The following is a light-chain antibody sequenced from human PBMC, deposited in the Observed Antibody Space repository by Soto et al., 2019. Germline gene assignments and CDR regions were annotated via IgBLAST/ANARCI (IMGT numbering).Light chain of an antibody. V-gene: IGKV1-5*01. J-gene: IGKJ1*01. Sequence: DIQMTQSPSTLSASVGDRVTITCRASQSISSWSAWYQQKPGKAPKLLIYDASSLESGAPSRFSGSGSGTEFTLTISSLRPDDFATYYCQQYHSYSQTFGQGTKV. CDR1: QSISSW. CDR3: QQYHSYSQT. CDR2: DAS.